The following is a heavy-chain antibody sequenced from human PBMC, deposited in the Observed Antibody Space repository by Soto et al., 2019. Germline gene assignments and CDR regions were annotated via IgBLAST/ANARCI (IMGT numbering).Heavy chain of an antibody. CDR1: GYTFTSSD. CDR2: MNPNTGNT. J-gene: IGHJ5*02. V-gene: IGHV1-8*01. CDR3: ARGSNHCSGGSCCSDCFDP. Sequence: QVQLVQSGAEVKKPGASVRVSCKASGYTFTSSDVYWVRQATGQGLELMGWMNPNTGNTGYAQKFQGRVTMTRNTSISTAYMELSSLRSEDTAVYYCARGSNHCSGGSCCSDCFDPWGQGTPVTVSS. D-gene: IGHD2-15*01.